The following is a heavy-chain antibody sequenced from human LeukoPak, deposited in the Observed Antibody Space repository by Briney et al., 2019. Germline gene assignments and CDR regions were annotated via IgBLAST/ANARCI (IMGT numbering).Heavy chain of an antibody. J-gene: IGHJ4*02. D-gene: IGHD3-16*02. CDR3: ARVIPYDYIWGSYRSSGDY. CDR1: GFTFSSYS. Sequence: GGSLRLSCAASGFTFSSYSTNWVRQAPGKGLEWVSYISSSSSTIYYADSVKGRFTISRDNAKNSLYLQMNSLRDEDTAVYYCARVIPYDYIWGSYRSSGDYWGQGTLVTVSS. V-gene: IGHV3-48*02. CDR2: ISSSSSTI.